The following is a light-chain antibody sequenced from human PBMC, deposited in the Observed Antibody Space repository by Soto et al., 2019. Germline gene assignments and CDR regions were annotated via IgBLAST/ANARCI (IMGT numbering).Light chain of an antibody. CDR1: QSVSTF. CDR3: QPSYKTPLT. V-gene: IGKV1-39*01. Sequence: DIQMTQSPSSLSASVGDRVTITCRASQSVSTFLNWFQQTPGKAPKLLIYAASSWNSGVPSRFSGGGSGTDFNLTISSLQPEDFVFYYSQPSYKTPLTFGAGTTVAI. CDR2: AAS. J-gene: IGKJ4*01.